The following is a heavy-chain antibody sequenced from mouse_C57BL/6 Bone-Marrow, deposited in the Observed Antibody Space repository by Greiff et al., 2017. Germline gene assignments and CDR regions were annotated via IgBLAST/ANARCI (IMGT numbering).Heavy chain of an antibody. J-gene: IGHJ4*01. CDR3: AREGDYALDMDH. V-gene: IGHV1-69*01. CDR2: IDPSDSYT. Sequence: QVQLQQPGAELVMPGASVKMSCKASGYTFTSYWMHWVKQRPGQGLEWIGEIDPSDSYTTYNQKFKGKSTLTVDKSSSTAYMQLISLTSEDSACYCCAREGDYALDMDHGGKGTSVTLPS. CDR1: GYTFTSYW. D-gene: IGHD2-4*01.